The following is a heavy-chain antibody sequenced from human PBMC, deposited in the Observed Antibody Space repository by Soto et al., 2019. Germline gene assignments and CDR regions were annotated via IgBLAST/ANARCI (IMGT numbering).Heavy chain of an antibody. V-gene: IGHV4-31*03. D-gene: IGHD3-22*01. J-gene: IGHJ5*02. CDR1: GGSISGVRYY. Sequence: QVQLQESGPGLVKPSETLSLTCTVTGGSISGVRYYWSWIRQHPEKGLEWIGYIYYSGSTYYNPSLKSRVNISVDTSKNQFSLKVTSVTAADTAVYYCARAADTSEYNWFDPWGQGTLVTVSS. CDR2: IYYSGST. CDR3: ARAADTSEYNWFDP.